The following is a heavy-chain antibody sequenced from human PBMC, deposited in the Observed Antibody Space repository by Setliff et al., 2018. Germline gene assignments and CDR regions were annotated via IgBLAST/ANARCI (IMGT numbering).Heavy chain of an antibody. CDR1: GGSISNHY. Sequence: SETLSLTCTVSGGSISNHYWSWIRQPAGKGLEWIGRIYTSGSTNHNPSLKSRVTMSVDTSKNQFSLKLSSVTAADTAVYYCARKGISALSGAFDMWGQGTMVTVSS. V-gene: IGHV4-4*07. J-gene: IGHJ3*02. D-gene: IGHD1-26*01. CDR3: ARKGISALSGAFDM. CDR2: IYTSGST.